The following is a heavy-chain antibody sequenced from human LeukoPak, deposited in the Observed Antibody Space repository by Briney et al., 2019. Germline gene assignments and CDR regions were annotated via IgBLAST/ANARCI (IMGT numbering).Heavy chain of an antibody. V-gene: IGHV6-1*01. Sequence: SQNLSLTCAISGDSVSSNSAAWNWIRQSPSRGLEWLGRTYYRSKWYNDYAVSVKSRITINPDTSKNQFSLQLNSVTPEDTAVYYCAANYDSSGYYSNFDYWGQGTLVTVSS. CDR2: TYYRSKWYN. CDR1: GDSVSSNSAA. D-gene: IGHD3-22*01. J-gene: IGHJ4*02. CDR3: AANYDSSGYYSNFDY.